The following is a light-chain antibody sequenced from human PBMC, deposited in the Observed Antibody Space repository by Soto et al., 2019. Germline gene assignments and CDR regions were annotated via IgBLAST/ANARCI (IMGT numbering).Light chain of an antibody. Sequence: EIVMTQSPVTLSVSPGERATLSRRASQYINTRLAWYQHRPGQAPRLLIYGASTRATGIPARFSGSGSGTEFTLTINSLQSEDFAVYYCQQYNNWPRTFGQGTKVDIK. CDR3: QQYNNWPRT. J-gene: IGKJ1*01. CDR1: QYINTR. CDR2: GAS. V-gene: IGKV3-15*01.